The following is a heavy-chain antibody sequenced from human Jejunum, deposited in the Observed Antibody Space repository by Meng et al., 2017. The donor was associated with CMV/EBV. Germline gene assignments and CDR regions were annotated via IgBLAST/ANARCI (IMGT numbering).Heavy chain of an antibody. CDR2: TYYRSKWYN. D-gene: IGHD6-19*01. CDR1: DSVSRNSAA. CDR3: ARAGSGGRSFDY. J-gene: IGHJ4*02. Sequence: DSVSRNSAAWNWIRQSPSRGLEWLGKTYYRSKWYNDYAVSVKSRITINSDTSKNQFSLQLNSVTPDDTAVYYCARAGSGGRSFDYWGPGTLVTVSS. V-gene: IGHV6-1*01.